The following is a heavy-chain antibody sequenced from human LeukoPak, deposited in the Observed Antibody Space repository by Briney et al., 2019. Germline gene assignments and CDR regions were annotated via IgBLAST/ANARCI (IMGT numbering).Heavy chain of an antibody. CDR1: GFTFISYW. J-gene: IGHJ4*02. V-gene: IGHV3-74*01. Sequence: GGSLRLSCAASGFTFISYWMHWARQAPGKGLVWVSRINSDGGTTSYAASVKGRFTISRDTAKNTLYLQMNSLRAEDTAVYYCARGHHYYDSSAYYYWGQGTLVTVSS. CDR3: ARGHHYYDSSAYYY. CDR2: INSDGGTT. D-gene: IGHD3-22*01.